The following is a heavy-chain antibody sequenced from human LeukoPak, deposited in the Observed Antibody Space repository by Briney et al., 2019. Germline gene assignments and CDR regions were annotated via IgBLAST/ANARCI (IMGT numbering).Heavy chain of an antibody. Sequence: PSETLSLTCAVYGGSFSGYYWSWIRQPPGKGLEWIGEINHSGSTNYNPSLKSRVTISVDTSKNQSSLKLSSVTAADTAVYYCARHYPPDYTFDCWGRGTLVTVSS. D-gene: IGHD4-11*01. CDR1: GGSFSGYY. CDR3: ARHYPPDYTFDC. V-gene: IGHV4-34*01. CDR2: INHSGST. J-gene: IGHJ4*02.